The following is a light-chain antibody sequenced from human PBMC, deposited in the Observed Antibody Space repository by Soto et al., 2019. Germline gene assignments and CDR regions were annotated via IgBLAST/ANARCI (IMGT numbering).Light chain of an antibody. V-gene: IGLV7-43*01. J-gene: IGLJ3*02. CDR2: TTD. Sequence: QAVVTQEPSLTVSPGGTVTLTCASSTGAVTSGNYPSWFQQKPGQAPRTLIYTTDDKHSWTPARFSGSLLRGKAALTLSGVQPEDEPEYYCRLYSGGDNLVFGGGPKLTVL. CDR1: TGAVTSGNY. CDR3: RLYSGGDNLV.